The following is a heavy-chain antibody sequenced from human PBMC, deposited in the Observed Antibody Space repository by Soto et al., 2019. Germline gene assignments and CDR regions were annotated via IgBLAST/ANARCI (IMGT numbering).Heavy chain of an antibody. CDR1: GGSISSYY. CDR3: ARDRGSVADTYYYYYGMDV. V-gene: IGHV4-59*01. CDR2: IYYSGST. J-gene: IGHJ6*02. Sequence: SETLSLTCTVSGGSISSYYWSWIRQPPGKGLEWIGYIYYSGSTNYNPSLKSRVTISVDRSKNQFSLELSSVTAADTAVYYCARDRGSVADTYYYYYGMDVWGQGTTVTVSS. D-gene: IGHD2-15*01.